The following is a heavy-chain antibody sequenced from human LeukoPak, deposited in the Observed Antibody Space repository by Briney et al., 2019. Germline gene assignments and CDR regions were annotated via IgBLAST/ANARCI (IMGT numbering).Heavy chain of an antibody. Sequence: SETLSLTCAVYGGSFSGYYWSWIRQPPGKGLEWIGEINYSGSTNYNPSLKSRVTISVDTSKNQFSLKLSSVTAADTAVYYCARPAVLMDVWGQGTTVTVSS. J-gene: IGHJ6*02. CDR2: INYSGST. CDR1: GGSFSGYY. CDR3: ARPAVLMDV. D-gene: IGHD6-6*01. V-gene: IGHV4-34*01.